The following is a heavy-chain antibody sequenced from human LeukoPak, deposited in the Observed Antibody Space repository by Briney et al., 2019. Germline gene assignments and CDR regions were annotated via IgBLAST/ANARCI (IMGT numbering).Heavy chain of an antibody. V-gene: IGHV3-7*01. CDR2: IKQDGSEK. D-gene: IGHD5-12*01. CDR3: ARDRDNIVAYGGLDY. J-gene: IGHJ4*02. CDR1: GFTFSSYW. Sequence: PGGSLRLSCAASGFTFSSYWMSWVRQAPGKGLEWVANIKQDGSEKYYVDSVKGRFTISRDNAKNSLYLQMNSLRAGDTAVYYCARDRDNIVAYGGLDYWGQGTLVTVSS.